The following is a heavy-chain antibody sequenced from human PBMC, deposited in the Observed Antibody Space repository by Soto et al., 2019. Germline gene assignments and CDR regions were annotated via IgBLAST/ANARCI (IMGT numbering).Heavy chain of an antibody. D-gene: IGHD6-19*01. Sequence: ASVKVSCRASGFTFSDYGFSWVRQAPALGLEWMGWISAFNGETNYTQKSEGRVAMTTDAATTTAYMELRSLTVDDTAVYYCVRGQQWLLAVRLNFDSWGQRTLVTFSS. J-gene: IGHJ4*02. CDR2: ISAFNGET. CDR1: GFTFSDYG. V-gene: IGHV1-18*01. CDR3: VRGQQWLLAVRLNFDS.